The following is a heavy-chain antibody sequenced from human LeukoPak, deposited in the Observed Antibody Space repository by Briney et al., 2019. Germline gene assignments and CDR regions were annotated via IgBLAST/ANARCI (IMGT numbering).Heavy chain of an antibody. D-gene: IGHD4-17*01. V-gene: IGHV4-39*01. CDR1: GGSIGSCSYY. Sequence: PSETLSLTCTVSGGSIGSCSYYWGWIRQPPGKGLEWIGNIYYSGSTYYNPSLKSRVTISVDTSKNQFSLKLSSVTAADAAVYYCARQKPDTTVTMWDAKNFDYWGQGTLVTVSS. J-gene: IGHJ4*02. CDR2: IYYSGST. CDR3: ARQKPDTTVTMWDAKNFDY.